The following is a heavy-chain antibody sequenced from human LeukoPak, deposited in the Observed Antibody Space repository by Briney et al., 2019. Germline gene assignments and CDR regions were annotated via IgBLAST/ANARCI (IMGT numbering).Heavy chain of an antibody. D-gene: IGHD3-3*01. Sequence: VASVNVSCRASGYTFTSYGISWVRQAPGQGLESRGWISAYNGNTNYAQKLQGRVTMTTDTSTSTAYMELRSLRSDDTAVYYCARARITIFGVVIIPLDYWGQGTLVTVSS. V-gene: IGHV1-18*01. CDR3: ARARITIFGVVIIPLDY. J-gene: IGHJ4*02. CDR1: GYTFTSYG. CDR2: ISAYNGNT.